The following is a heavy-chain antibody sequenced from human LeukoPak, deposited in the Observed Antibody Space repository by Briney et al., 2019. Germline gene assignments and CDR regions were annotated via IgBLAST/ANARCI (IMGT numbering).Heavy chain of an antibody. V-gene: IGHV3-23*01. CDR1: GFTFSSYA. CDR2: ISGSGGST. J-gene: IGHJ1*01. D-gene: IGHD6-13*01. CDR3: AKGSLGYSSSWYRYYQH. Sequence: GGSLRLSCAASGFTFSSYAMSWVRQAPGKGLEWVSAISGSGGSTYYADSVKGRFTISRDNSKNTLYLQMNSLRAEDTAVYYCAKGSLGYSSSWYRYYQHWGQGTLVTVSS.